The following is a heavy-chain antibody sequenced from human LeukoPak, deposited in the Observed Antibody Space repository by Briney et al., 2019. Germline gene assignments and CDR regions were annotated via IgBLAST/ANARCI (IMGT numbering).Heavy chain of an antibody. CDR3: ASLCYDSSCPGGY. V-gene: IGHV5-51*01. CDR2: IYPGDSDT. Sequence: GESLKISCKGSGYSFTSYWIGWVRQMPGKGLEWMGIIYPGDSDTRYSPSFQGQVTISADKSISTAYLQWSSLKAADTAMYYCASLCYDSSCPGGYWGQGTLVTVSS. D-gene: IGHD3-22*01. CDR1: GYSFTSYW. J-gene: IGHJ4*02.